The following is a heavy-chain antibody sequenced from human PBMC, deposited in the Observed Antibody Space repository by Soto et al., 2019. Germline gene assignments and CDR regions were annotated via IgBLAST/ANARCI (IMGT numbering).Heavy chain of an antibody. CDR1: GYSFTSYW. CDR2: IYPGDSDT. Sequence: GESLKISCNGYGYSFTSYWIVWVRQMPAKGLEWMGIIYPGDSDTRYSPSFQGQVSMSADKSISTAYLQWSSLEASDTAMYYCARGDSSGLEDYWGQGTPVTVSS. V-gene: IGHV5-51*01. CDR3: ARGDSSGLEDY. D-gene: IGHD3-22*01. J-gene: IGHJ4*02.